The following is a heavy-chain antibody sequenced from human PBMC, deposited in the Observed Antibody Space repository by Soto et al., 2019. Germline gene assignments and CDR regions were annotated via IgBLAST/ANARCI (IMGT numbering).Heavy chain of an antibody. CDR1: GFTFSSYG. D-gene: IGHD2-15*01. CDR3: AKDSSWDIVVVVADYGMHV. J-gene: IGHJ6*02. Sequence: HPGGSLRLSCAASGFTFSSYGMHWVRQAPGKGLEWVAVISYDGSNKYYADSVKGRFTISRDNSKNTLYLQMNSLRAEDTAVYYCAKDSSWDIVVVVADYGMHVWGQGTMVTVSS. V-gene: IGHV3-30*18. CDR2: ISYDGSNK.